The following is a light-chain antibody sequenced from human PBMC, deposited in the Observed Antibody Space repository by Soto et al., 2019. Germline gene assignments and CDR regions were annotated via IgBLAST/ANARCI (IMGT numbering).Light chain of an antibody. CDR2: GAS. CDR1: QSVGSN. CDR3: QQYNNGPPMGT. Sequence: EIVLTQSPATLSVSPGERATLSCRASQSVGSNLVWYQQKPGQTPRLLIQGASTRATGTPARFSGSGSGTEFTLTISSLQSEDFAVYYCQQYNNGPPMGTFGGGTKVDI. V-gene: IGKV3-15*01. J-gene: IGKJ4*01.